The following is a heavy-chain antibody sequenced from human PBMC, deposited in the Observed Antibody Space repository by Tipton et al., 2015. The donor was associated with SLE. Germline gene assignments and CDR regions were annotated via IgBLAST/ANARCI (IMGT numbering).Heavy chain of an antibody. CDR3: ARVPVLYGMDV. D-gene: IGHD3-10*01. J-gene: IGHJ6*02. V-gene: IGHV4-38-2*01. CDR2: IYHSGST. CDR1: GYSISSGYY. Sequence: TLSLTCAVSGYSISSGYYWGWIRQPPGKGLEWIGSIYHSGSTNYNPSLKSRVTISVDTSKNQFSLKLSSVTAADTAVYYCARVPVLYGMDVWGQGTLVTVSS.